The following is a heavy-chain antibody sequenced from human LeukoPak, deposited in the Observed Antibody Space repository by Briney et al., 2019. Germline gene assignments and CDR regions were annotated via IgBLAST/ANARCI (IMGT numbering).Heavy chain of an antibody. CDR3: ARRWTTMTDDYFDY. Sequence: ASVKVSCKASGYTFTSYNIGWVRQAPGQGLERMGWISGYNGHTNYARRLQGRVTMTTDTSTSTAYLELRSLRSDDTAVFYCARRWTTMTDDYFDYWGQGTLVIVSS. D-gene: IGHD4-17*01. V-gene: IGHV1-18*04. CDR2: ISGYNGHT. J-gene: IGHJ4*02. CDR1: GYTFTSYN.